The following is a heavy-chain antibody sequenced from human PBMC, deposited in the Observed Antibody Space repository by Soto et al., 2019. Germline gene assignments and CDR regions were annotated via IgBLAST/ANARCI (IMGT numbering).Heavy chain of an antibody. D-gene: IGHD6-19*01. V-gene: IGHV1-2*02. CDR1: GDAFNDHDY. Sequence: QVQLVQSGAEVKKPGASVKVSCKASGDAFNDHDYMHWVRQAPGQGPEWMGWINPVNGGTYYSQKFQGRVTMTSDTSISLGYMKLSSLTADATVVYYCARVSSGWHFDYWGQGALVAVSS. CDR3: ARVSSGWHFDY. J-gene: IGHJ4*02. CDR2: INPVNGGT.